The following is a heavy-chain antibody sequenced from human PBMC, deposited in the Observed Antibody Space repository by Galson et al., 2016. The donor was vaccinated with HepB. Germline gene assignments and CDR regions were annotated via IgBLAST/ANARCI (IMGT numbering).Heavy chain of an antibody. V-gene: IGHV1-2*02. D-gene: IGHD1-26*01. CDR1: GYTFTGYY. CDR3: ARDRYSGSYYVGAFDI. CDR2: INPDSGVT. J-gene: IGHJ3*02. Sequence: SVKVSCKASGYTFTGYYMHWVRQAPGQGLEWMGWINPDSGVTSCAQKFQGRVTMTRDTSISTVYMELSRLKSDDTAIYYCARDRYSGSYYVGAFDIWGLGTMVTVSS.